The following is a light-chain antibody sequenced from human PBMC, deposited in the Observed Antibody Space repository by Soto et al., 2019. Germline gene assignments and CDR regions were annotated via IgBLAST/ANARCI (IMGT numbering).Light chain of an antibody. J-gene: IGKJ1*01. CDR3: QQYKTYSRT. V-gene: IGKV1-5*03. CDR1: QSINTW. Sequence: DIQKTQSPSTLAASVGDRITITCRASQSINTWLAWYQQIPGEAPKLLIYDGSTLERGVPSRFSGSGSGTEFTLTISRLQPEDFATFYCQQYKTYSRTFGQGTTVEVK. CDR2: DGS.